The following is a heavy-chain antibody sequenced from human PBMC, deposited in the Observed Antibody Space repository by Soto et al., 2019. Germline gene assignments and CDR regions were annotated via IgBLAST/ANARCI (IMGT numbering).Heavy chain of an antibody. V-gene: IGHV1-18*01. CDR3: ARDASVLRYLDWFSENHDALEL. D-gene: IGHD3-9*01. CDR1: GYTFTSYG. J-gene: IGHJ3*01. CDR2: ISAYNGNT. Sequence: ASVKVSCKASGYTFTSYGISWVRQAPGQGLEWMGWISAYNGNTNYAQKLQGRVTMTTDTSTSTAYMELRSLRSDDTAVYYCARDASVLRYLDWFSENHDALELWGQGTMVTV.